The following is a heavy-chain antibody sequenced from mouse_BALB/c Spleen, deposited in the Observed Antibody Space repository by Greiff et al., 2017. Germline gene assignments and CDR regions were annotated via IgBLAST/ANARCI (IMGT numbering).Heavy chain of an antibody. CDR2: IDPSDSYT. CDR1: GYTFTSYW. V-gene: IGHV1-69*02. D-gene: IGHD2-3*01. J-gene: IGHJ1*01. Sequence: VQLQQPGAELVKPGASVKLSCKASGYTFTSYWMHWVKQRPGQGLEWIGEIDPSDSYTNYNQKFKGKATLTVDKSSSTAYMQLSSLTSEDSAVYYCARWLLRWYFDVWGAGTTVTVSS. CDR3: ARWLLRWYFDV.